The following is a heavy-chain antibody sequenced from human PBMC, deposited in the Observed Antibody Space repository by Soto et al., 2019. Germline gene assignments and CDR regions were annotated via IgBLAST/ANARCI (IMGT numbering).Heavy chain of an antibody. V-gene: IGHV4-34*01. J-gene: IGHJ5*02. Sequence: SETLSVTCAFYVGSFSGYYWSWIRQPPGKGLEWLGEINHSGSTNYNPSRKSRVTISVDTSKNQFSLKLSSVTAADTALYYCARRGRIAARRGKLKWFDPWGQGTMVTVSS. CDR2: INHSGST. CDR3: ARRGRIAARRGKLKWFDP. D-gene: IGHD6-6*01. CDR1: VGSFSGYY.